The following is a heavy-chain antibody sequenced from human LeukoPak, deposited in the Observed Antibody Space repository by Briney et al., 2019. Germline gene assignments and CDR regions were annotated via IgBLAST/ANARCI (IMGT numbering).Heavy chain of an antibody. CDR3: AKDLRGYCSSTSCSGVWDY. Sequence: PGGSLRLSCAASGFTFSSYAMSWVRQAPRKGLEWVSAISGSGGSTYYADSVKGRFTISRDNSKNTLYLQMNSLRAEDTAVYYCAKDLRGYCSSTSCSGVWDYWGQGTLVTVSS. CDR1: GFTFSSYA. D-gene: IGHD2-2*01. CDR2: ISGSGGST. V-gene: IGHV3-23*01. J-gene: IGHJ4*02.